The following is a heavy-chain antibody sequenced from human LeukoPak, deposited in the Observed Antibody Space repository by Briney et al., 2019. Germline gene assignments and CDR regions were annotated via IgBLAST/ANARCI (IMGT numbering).Heavy chain of an antibody. CDR1: GFTFSSYS. D-gene: IGHD1-26*01. Sequence: GGSLRLFCAASGFTFSSYSMNWVRQAPGKGLEWVSSISSSSSYIYYADSVKGRFTISRDNAKNSLYLQMNSLRAEDTAVYYCARVAYSGSYYHAFDIWGQGTMVTVSS. V-gene: IGHV3-21*01. CDR3: ARVAYSGSYYHAFDI. CDR2: ISSSSSYI. J-gene: IGHJ3*02.